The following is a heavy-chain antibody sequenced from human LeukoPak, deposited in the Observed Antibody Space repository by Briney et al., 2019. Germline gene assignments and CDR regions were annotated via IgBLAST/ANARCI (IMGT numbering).Heavy chain of an antibody. CDR2: MNPNSGNT. J-gene: IGHJ5*02. CDR1: GYTFTSYD. D-gene: IGHD1/OR15-1a*01. Sequence: GASVKVSCKASGYTFTSYDINWVRQATGQGLEWMGWMNPNSGNTGYAQKFQGRVTMTRNTSISTAYMELSSLRSEDTAVYYCARSGTRAAARRSNWFDHWGQGTLVTVSS. V-gene: IGHV1-8*01. CDR3: ARSGTRAAARRSNWFDH.